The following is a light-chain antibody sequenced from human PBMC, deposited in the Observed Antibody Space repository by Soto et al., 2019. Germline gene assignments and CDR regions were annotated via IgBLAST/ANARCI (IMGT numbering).Light chain of an antibody. V-gene: IGKV3-11*01. CDR3: QQRSSWPLLT. Sequence: EIVLTQSPATLSLSPGERATLSCRASQSVGSYLAWYQHKPGQAPRLLIYGASNRATDIPGRFSGRGSGTDFTLTISSLESGDSAVYYCQQRSSWPLLTFGGGTKVEI. CDR1: QSVGSY. CDR2: GAS. J-gene: IGKJ4*01.